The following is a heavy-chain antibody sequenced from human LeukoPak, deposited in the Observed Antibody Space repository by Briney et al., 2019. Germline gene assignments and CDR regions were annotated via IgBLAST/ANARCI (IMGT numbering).Heavy chain of an antibody. CDR3: ARDAFDI. Sequence: PSETLSLTCTVSGGSISSYYWSWIRQPPGKGLEWIGYIYYSGSINYNPSLKSRVTISVDTSKNQFSLKLSSVTAADTAVYYCARDAFDIWGQGTMVTVSS. CDR1: GGSISSYY. V-gene: IGHV4-59*01. J-gene: IGHJ3*02. CDR2: IYYSGSI.